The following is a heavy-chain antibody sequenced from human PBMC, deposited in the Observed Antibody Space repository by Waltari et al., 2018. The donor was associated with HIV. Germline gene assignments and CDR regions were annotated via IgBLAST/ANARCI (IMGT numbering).Heavy chain of an antibody. CDR2: IKSRTDGGTT. D-gene: IGHD6-19*01. CDR1: GFTFINAW. CDR3: TIDHKSGWYNDWFDP. V-gene: IGHV3-15*01. J-gene: IGHJ5*02. Sequence: EVYLVESGGGLVRTGGSFRLSCAASGFTFINAWLRWVRQSPGKGLEWVGRIKSRTDGGTTDYAAPVKGRFIISRDDSKNMVYLQMNSLKIEDTAIYYCTIDHKSGWYNDWFDPWGQGSLVTVSS.